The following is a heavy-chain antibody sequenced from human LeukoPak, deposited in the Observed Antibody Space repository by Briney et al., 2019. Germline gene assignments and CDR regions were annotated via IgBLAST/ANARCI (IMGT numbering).Heavy chain of an antibody. Sequence: ASVKVSCKASGGTFSNYAISWVRQAPGQGLEWMGRIIPIFGTANYAQKFQGRVTITTDESTSTAYMELSSLRSEDTAVYYCARAYCSSTSCYPKDYWGQGTLVTVSS. CDR1: GGTFSNYA. CDR3: ARAYCSSTSCYPKDY. V-gene: IGHV1-69*05. CDR2: IIPIFGTA. D-gene: IGHD2-2*01. J-gene: IGHJ4*02.